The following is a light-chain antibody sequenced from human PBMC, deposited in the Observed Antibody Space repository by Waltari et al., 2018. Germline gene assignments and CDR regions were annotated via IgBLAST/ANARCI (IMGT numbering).Light chain of an antibody. CDR2: WAS. V-gene: IGKV4-1*01. CDR3: QQCYGLPLT. J-gene: IGKJ3*01. CDR1: QSVLYDSNNKNY. Sequence: DIVMIQSPDSLAVSLGERATINRKSSQSVLYDSNNKNYLGWYQKKPGQPPKLLISWASTRESGVPDRFSGSGSGTDFTLTISSLQAEDVAVYYCQQCYGLPLTFGPGTRVDIK.